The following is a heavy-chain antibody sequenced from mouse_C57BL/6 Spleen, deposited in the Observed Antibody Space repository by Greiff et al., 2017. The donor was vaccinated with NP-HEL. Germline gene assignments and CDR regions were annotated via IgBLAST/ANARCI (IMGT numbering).Heavy chain of an antibody. J-gene: IGHJ4*01. Sequence: QVQLQQSGAELVKPGASVKLSCKASGYTFTSYWMHWVKQRPGRGLEWIGRIDPNSGGTKYNEKFKSKATLTVDKPSSTAYMQLSSLTSEDSAVYYCARSLSPRTYGNFFMDYWGQGTSVTVSS. D-gene: IGHD2-1*01. CDR1: GYTFTSYW. CDR2: IDPNSGGT. V-gene: IGHV1-72*01. CDR3: ARSLSPRTYGNFFMDY.